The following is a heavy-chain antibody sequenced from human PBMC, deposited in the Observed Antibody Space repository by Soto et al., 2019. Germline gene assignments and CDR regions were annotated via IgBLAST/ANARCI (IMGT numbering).Heavy chain of an antibody. CDR2: IYNTGRP. J-gene: IGHJ3*02. CDR1: GGAISDYY. V-gene: IGHV4-59*01. Sequence: QVQLQESGPGLVKPSETLSLTCTVSGGAISDYYWSWIRQPPGEGLEWIGHIYNTGRPTYSPSLKSRGTISVDKSKNQFSLNLNSVTAADTAVYFCARFLRSGSHWSAFGIWGQGTKVTVSP. D-gene: IGHD3-3*01. CDR3: ARFLRSGSHWSAFGI.